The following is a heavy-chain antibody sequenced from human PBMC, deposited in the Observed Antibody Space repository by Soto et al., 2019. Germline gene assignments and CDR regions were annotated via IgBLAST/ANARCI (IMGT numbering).Heavy chain of an antibody. J-gene: IGHJ6*02. D-gene: IGHD6-13*01. CDR3: ATARGTAAHYYYYHGPDV. Sequence: GGSLRLSCAASGFTFNSYSMNWVRQAPGRGLEWVSSISYSSNYIYYADSVKGRFTISRDNAKNSLFLQMNSLRAEDTVIYYCATARGTAAHYYYYHGPDVWGQGTTVTVSS. CDR1: GFTFNSYS. V-gene: IGHV3-21*01. CDR2: ISYSSNYI.